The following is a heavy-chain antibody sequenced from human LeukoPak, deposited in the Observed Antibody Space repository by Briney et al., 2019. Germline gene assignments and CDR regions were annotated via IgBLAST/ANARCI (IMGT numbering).Heavy chain of an antibody. CDR1: DSSIRSAYY. V-gene: IGHV4-38-2*01. J-gene: IGHJ4*02. D-gene: IGHD3-3*01. CDR2: IYHSGST. CDR3: ARHSETIVGSVDS. Sequence: SETLSLTCAVSDSSIRSAYYWGWIRQPPGKGLEWIGSIYHSGSTYYKPSLQSRDTISLETSKNQFSLKLISVTAADTAVYYCARHSETIVGSVDSWGQGILVTVSS.